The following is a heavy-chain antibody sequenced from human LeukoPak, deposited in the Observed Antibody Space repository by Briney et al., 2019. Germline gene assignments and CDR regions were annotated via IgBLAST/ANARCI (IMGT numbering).Heavy chain of an antibody. CDR2: INPNSGGT. CDR3: ARVNIVLMVRAALDY. V-gene: IGHV1-2*02. Sequence: ASVKVSCKASGYTFTGYYMHWVRQAPGQGLEWMGWINPNSGGTNYAQKFQGRVTMTRDTSISTAYMELSRLGSDDTAVYYCARVNIVLMVRAALDYWGQGTLVTVSS. CDR1: GYTFTGYY. D-gene: IGHD2-8*01. J-gene: IGHJ4*02.